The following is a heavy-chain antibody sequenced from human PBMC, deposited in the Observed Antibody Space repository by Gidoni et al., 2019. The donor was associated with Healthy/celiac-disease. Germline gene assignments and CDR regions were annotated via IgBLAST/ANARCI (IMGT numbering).Heavy chain of an antibody. CDR3: ARTHQWRDDYDYGMDV. Sequence: GASVKVSCKASGYTFTSYGIRWVRQAPGQGLEWMGWISAYNGNTNYAQKLQGRVTMTTDTSTSTAYMELRSLRSDDTAVYYGARTHQWRDDYDYGMDVWGQGTTVTVSS. J-gene: IGHJ6*02. CDR1: GYTFTSYG. D-gene: IGHD6-19*01. CDR2: ISAYNGNT. V-gene: IGHV1-18*01.